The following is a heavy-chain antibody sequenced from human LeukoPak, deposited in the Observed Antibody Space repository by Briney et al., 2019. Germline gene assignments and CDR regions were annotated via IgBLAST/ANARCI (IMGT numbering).Heavy chain of an antibody. V-gene: IGHV3-48*02. CDR2: ITSGSSTI. J-gene: IGHJ4*02. CDR1: GFTFSSYS. Sequence: AGGSLRLSCAASGFTFSSYSMNWVRQAPGKGLEWVSYITSGSSTISYADSVKGRFTISRDNAKNSLYLEMNSLRDEDTAVYYCARVHRGYSYGRLDYWGQGTLVTVSS. D-gene: IGHD5-18*01. CDR3: ARVHRGYSYGRLDY.